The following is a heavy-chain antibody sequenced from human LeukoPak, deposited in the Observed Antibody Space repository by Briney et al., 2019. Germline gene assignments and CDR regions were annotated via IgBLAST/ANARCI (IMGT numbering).Heavy chain of an antibody. CDR2: INPSGGST. V-gene: IGHV1-46*03. D-gene: IGHD3-10*01. J-gene: IGHJ4*02. CDR1: GYTFTGHY. Sequence: ASVKVSCRASGYTFTGHYMHWVRQAPGQGLEWMGTINPSGGSTSYAQKFQGRVTMTRDTSTSTVYMEVSSLTSEDTAVYYCARGGSTGIFDYWGQGALVTVSP. CDR3: ARGGSTGIFDY.